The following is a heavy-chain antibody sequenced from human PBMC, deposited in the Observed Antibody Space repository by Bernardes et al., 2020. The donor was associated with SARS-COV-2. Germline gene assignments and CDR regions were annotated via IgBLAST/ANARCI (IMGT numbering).Heavy chain of an antibody. CDR2: ISGSGGRT. Sequence: GGSLRLSCAASGFTFSIYAINWVRQAPGQGLEWLSSISGSGGRTYYADSVKGRFTTSRDNSKTPLYLQMYSLRPEDTAVYYCAKDVNYGSGLWDAFDIWGQETMVTVSS. D-gene: IGHD3-10*01. CDR3: AKDVNYGSGLWDAFDI. J-gene: IGHJ3*02. V-gene: IGHV3-23*01. CDR1: GFTFSIYA.